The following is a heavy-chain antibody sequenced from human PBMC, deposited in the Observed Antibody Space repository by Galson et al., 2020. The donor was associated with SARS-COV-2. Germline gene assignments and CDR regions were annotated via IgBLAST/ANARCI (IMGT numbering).Heavy chain of an antibody. J-gene: IGHJ4*02. V-gene: IGHV4-30-4*01. D-gene: IGHD1-26*01. CDR1: GGSISSDDFY. CDR2: IYYSAST. Sequence: SETLSPTCTVPGGSISSDDFYWSWIRQSPGKGLEYIGYIYYSASTDYNPSLKCRVTMSVDTSKNQFSLKLSSVTAADTAVYYCARAQAVGATLFDYWGQGTLVTVSS. CDR3: ARAQAVGATLFDY.